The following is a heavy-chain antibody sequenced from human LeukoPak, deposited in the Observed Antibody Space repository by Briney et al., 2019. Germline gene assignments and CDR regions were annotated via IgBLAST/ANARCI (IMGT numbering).Heavy chain of an antibody. CDR2: IYTSGST. CDR1: GVSISSGSYY. V-gene: IGHV4-61*09. Sequence: SETLSLTCTVSGVSISSGSYYWSWIRQPAGKGLEWIGHIYTSGSTNYNPSLKSRVTISVDRSKNQFSLKLNSVTAADTAFYYCAKGVAYSDSSDVFDIWGQGTMVTVSS. J-gene: IGHJ3*02. D-gene: IGHD3-22*01. CDR3: AKGVAYSDSSDVFDI.